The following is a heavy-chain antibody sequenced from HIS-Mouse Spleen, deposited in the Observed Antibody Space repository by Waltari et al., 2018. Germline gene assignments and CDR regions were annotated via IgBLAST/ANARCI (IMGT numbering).Heavy chain of an antibody. D-gene: IGHD4-17*01. J-gene: IGHJ4*02. CDR1: FTFSSYA. CDR2: ISGSGGST. Sequence: EVQLLESGGGLVQPGFTFSSYAMSWVRQAPGKGLEWVSAISGSGGSTYYADSVKGRFTISRDNSKNTLYLQMNSLRAEDTAVYYCAKTLVRSRDFDYWGQGTLVTVSS. CDR3: AKTLVRSRDFDY. V-gene: IGHV3-23*01.